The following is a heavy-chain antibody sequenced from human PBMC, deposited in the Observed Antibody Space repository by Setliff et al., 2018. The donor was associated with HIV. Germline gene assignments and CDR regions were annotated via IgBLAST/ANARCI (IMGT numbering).Heavy chain of an antibody. CDR3: AKDSLAAIGPYYYDY. D-gene: IGHD6-13*01. J-gene: IGHJ4*02. Sequence: GGSLRLSCAVSGFTFSSHGMYWVRHAPGKGLEWVTFIRYDGSNEYYVDSVRGRFTISRDDSKNTLYLQMNSLRPEDTAMYYCAKDSLAAIGPYYYDYWGQGTLVTVSS. V-gene: IGHV3-30*02. CDR1: GFTFSSHG. CDR2: IRYDGSNE.